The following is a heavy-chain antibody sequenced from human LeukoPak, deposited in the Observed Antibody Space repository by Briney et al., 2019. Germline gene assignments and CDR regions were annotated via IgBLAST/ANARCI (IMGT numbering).Heavy chain of an antibody. D-gene: IGHD3-10*01. CDR3: ARGNYYGSGSYYPSGY. CDR1: GFTFSSYS. J-gene: IGHJ4*02. CDR2: ISSSSSYI. V-gene: IGHV3-21*01. Sequence: GGSLRLSCAASGFTFSSYSMNWVRQAPGKGLEWVSSISSSSSYIYYADSVKGRFTISRDNAKNSLYLQMNSLRAEDTAVYYCARGNYYGSGSYYPSGYWGQGTLVTVSS.